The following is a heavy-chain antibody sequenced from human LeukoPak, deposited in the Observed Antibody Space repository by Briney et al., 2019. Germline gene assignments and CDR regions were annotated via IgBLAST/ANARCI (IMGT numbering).Heavy chain of an antibody. CDR2: IYSGATT. V-gene: IGHV3-53*01. D-gene: IGHD3-3*02. CDR3: AGVGDHFHWNLDL. J-gene: IGHJ2*01. CDR1: GFTVSTYY. Sequence: GGSLRLSCAASGFTVSTYYMNWVRQAPGKGLEWVSIIYSGATTYYADSVKGRFTISRDTSKNTVSLQMNSLRAEDTAVYFCAGVGDHFHWNLDLWGRGTLVTV.